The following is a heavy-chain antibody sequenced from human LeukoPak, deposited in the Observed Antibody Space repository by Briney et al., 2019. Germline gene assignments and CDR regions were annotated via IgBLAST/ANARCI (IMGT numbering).Heavy chain of an antibody. D-gene: IGHD3-10*01. J-gene: IGHJ4*02. V-gene: IGHV4-34*01. Sequence: SETLSLTCAVYGGSFSGYYWSWIRQPPGKGLEWIGEINHSGSTNYNPSLKSRVTISVDTSKNQFSLKLSSVTAADTAVYYCARFYYGYYFDYWGQGTLVTVSS. CDR1: GGSFSGYY. CDR2: INHSGST. CDR3: ARFYYGYYFDY.